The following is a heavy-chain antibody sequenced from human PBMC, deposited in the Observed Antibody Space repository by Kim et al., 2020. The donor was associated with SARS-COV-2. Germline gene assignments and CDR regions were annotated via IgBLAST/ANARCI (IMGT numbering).Heavy chain of an antibody. J-gene: IGHJ4*02. CDR2: IIPIFGTA. CDR3: ARTEWQKVMRGMFYFDY. CDR1: GGTFSSYA. V-gene: IGHV1-69*13. D-gene: IGHD3-10*02. Sequence: SVKVSCKASGGTFSSYAISWVRQAPGQGLEWMGGIIPIFGTANYAQKFQGRVTITADESTSTAYMELSSLRSEDTAVYYCARTEWQKVMRGMFYFDYWGQGTLVTVSS.